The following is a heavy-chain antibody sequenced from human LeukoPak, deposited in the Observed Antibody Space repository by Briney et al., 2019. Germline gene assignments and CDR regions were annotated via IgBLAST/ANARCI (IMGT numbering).Heavy chain of an antibody. J-gene: IGHJ3*02. Sequence: SETLSLTCTVSGGSISSYYWSWIRQPPGKGLEWIGYIYYSGSTNYNPSLTSRVTISVDTSKNQFSLKLSSVTAADTAVYCCASQKREQWLVRPDAFDIWGQGTMVTVSS. V-gene: IGHV4-59*01. CDR2: IYYSGST. CDR3: ASQKREQWLVRPDAFDI. D-gene: IGHD6-19*01. CDR1: GGSISSYY.